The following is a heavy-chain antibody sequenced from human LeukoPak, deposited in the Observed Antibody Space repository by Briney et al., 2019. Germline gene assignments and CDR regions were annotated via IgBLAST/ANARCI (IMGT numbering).Heavy chain of an antibody. CDR3: ASSSGYWTSYFDY. D-gene: IGHD3-22*01. V-gene: IGHV4-34*01. Sequence: SETLSLTCAVYGGSFSGYYWSWIRQPPGKGLEWIGEINHSGSTNYNPSLKSRVTISVDTSKNQFSLKLSSVTAADTAVYYCASSSGYWTSYFDYWGQGTLVTVSS. CDR1: GGSFSGYY. J-gene: IGHJ4*02. CDR2: INHSGST.